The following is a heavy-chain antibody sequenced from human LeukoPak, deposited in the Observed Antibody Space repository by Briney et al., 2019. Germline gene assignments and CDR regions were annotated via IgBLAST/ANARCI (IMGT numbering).Heavy chain of an antibody. V-gene: IGHV4-34*01. CDR3: ARRCSGGSCYNY. CDR2: INHSGST. Sequence: SETLSLTCAVYGGSFSGYYWSWIRHPPGKGLEWMGDINHSGSTNYNPSLKSRVTISVDTAKNQFSLKLSSVTAADTAVYYCARRCSGGSCYNYWGQGTLVTVSS. CDR1: GGSFSGYY. J-gene: IGHJ4*02. D-gene: IGHD2-15*01.